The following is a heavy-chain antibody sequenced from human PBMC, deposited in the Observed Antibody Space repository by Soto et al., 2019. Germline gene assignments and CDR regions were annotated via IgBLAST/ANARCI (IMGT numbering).Heavy chain of an antibody. J-gene: IGHJ4*02. CDR2: IIPILGIA. CDR3: ARGSSSSWDKPEGFCDY. V-gene: IGHV1-69*02. D-gene: IGHD6-13*01. Sequence: QVQLVQSGAEVKKPGSSVKVSCKASGGTFSSYTISWGRQAPGQGLEWMGRIIPILGIANYAQKFQGRVTITADKSISTAYMELSSLRSEDTAVYYCARGSSSSWDKPEGFCDYWGQGTLVTVSS. CDR1: GGTFSSYT.